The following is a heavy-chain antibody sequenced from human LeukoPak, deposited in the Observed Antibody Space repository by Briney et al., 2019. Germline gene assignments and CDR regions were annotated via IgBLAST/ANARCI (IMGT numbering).Heavy chain of an antibody. CDR1: GGSISSYY. Sequence: SETLSLTCTVSGGSISSYYWSWIRQPPGKGLEWIGYIYYSGSTNYNPSLKSRVTISVDTSKNQFSLKLSSVTAADTAVYYCAREGDDFWSGSFDPWGQGTLVTVSS. V-gene: IGHV4-59*01. J-gene: IGHJ5*02. CDR2: IYYSGST. D-gene: IGHD3-3*01. CDR3: AREGDDFWSGSFDP.